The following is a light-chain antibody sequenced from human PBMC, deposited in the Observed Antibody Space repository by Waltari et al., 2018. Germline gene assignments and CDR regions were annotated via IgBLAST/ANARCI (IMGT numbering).Light chain of an antibody. J-gene: IGKJ1*01. CDR2: AAS. Sequence: LVLTQSPGTLSLSPGERATLSCRARQSVRSTYLGWYQQKPGQPPRLVIYAASGRTAGVPDRFIGSGSGTDFTLTISRLEPEDFAVYYCQLSFGERTFGQGTRVEIK. CDR3: QLSFGERT. V-gene: IGKV3-20*01. CDR1: QSVRSTY.